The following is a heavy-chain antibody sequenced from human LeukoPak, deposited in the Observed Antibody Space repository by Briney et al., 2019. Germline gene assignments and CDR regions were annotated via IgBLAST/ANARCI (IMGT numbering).Heavy chain of an antibody. D-gene: IGHD2-15*01. J-gene: IGHJ4*02. CDR1: GGSIIRTDSY. CDR3: ARTRSDCSGGSCSFTGFDY. CDR2: IYYSGST. V-gene: IGHV4-39*01. Sequence: SETLSLTCAVSGGSIIRTDSYWGWIRQSPGEGLEWIVSIYYSGSTHYNPSRKSRLTISVDTSKNEFSLGLRFVTIADTAVYYCARTRSDCSGGSCSFTGFDYWGQGTLVSVSS.